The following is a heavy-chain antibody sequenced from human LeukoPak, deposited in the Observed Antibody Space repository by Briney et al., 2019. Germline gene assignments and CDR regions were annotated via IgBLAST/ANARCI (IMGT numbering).Heavy chain of an antibody. CDR1: GFTFSSYW. Sequence: GGSLRLSCAASGFTFSSYWMSWVRQAPGKGLEWVSYISSSGSTIYYADSVKGRFTISRDNAKNSLYLQMSSLRAEDTAVYYCARTYSSGPIDWGQGTLVTVSS. CDR2: ISSSGSTI. CDR3: ARTYSSGPID. J-gene: IGHJ4*02. D-gene: IGHD6-19*01. V-gene: IGHV3-48*04.